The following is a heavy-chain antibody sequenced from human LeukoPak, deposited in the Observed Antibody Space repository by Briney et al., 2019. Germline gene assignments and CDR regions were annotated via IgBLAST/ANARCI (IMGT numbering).Heavy chain of an antibody. Sequence: PGGSLRLSCAASGFTFSSHAMHWLRQAPGKGLEWVAVILHDGSNKYWADSVKGRFTISRDNSKNTLSLQMNSLRVEDTAVYYCARDLCSGGACSDYWGQGTLVTVSS. V-gene: IGHV3-30-3*01. CDR1: GFTFSSHA. D-gene: IGHD2-15*01. CDR3: ARDLCSGGACSDY. J-gene: IGHJ4*01. CDR2: ILHDGSNK.